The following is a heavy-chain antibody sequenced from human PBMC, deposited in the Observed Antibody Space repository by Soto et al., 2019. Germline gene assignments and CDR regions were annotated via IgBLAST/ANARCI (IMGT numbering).Heavy chain of an antibody. Sequence: GASVKVSCKASGYTFTSYYMHWVRQAPGQGLEWMGIINPSGGSTSYAQKFQGRVTMTRDTSTSTVYMELSSLRSEDTAVYYCASGGELLGLGYYGMDVWGQGTTVTVSS. D-gene: IGHD1-26*01. J-gene: IGHJ6*02. V-gene: IGHV1-46*01. CDR2: INPSGGST. CDR1: GYTFTSYY. CDR3: ASGGELLGLGYYGMDV.